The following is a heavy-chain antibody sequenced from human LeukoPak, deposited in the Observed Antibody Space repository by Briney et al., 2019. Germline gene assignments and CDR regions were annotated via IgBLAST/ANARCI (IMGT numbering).Heavy chain of an antibody. CDR3: ATLWDPVAGTTQPLL. CDR2: ISGSGSTI. CDR1: GFTFSSYE. V-gene: IGHV3-48*03. J-gene: IGHJ4*02. D-gene: IGHD6-19*01. Sequence: GGSLRLSCAASGFTFSSYEMNWDRQAPGKGLEWVSYISGSGSTIYYGDSLKGRFTISRDNANNSLYLQMNSLRVEDTAVYYCATLWDPVAGTTQPLLWGQGTLVSVSS.